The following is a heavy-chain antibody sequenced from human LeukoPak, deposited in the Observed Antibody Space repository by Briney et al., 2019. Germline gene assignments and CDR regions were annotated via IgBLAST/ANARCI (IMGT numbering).Heavy chain of an antibody. CDR2: INHSGST. D-gene: IGHD2-15*01. J-gene: IGHJ4*02. CDR1: GGSFSGYY. Sequence: PSETLSLTCAVYGGSFSGYYWSWIRQPPGKGLEWIGEINHSGSTNYNPSLKSRVTISVEKSKNQFSLKLSSVTAADTAVYYCARGLRTRYCSGGSCPPFTYWGQGTLVTVSS. V-gene: IGHV4-34*01. CDR3: ARGLRTRYCSGGSCPPFTY.